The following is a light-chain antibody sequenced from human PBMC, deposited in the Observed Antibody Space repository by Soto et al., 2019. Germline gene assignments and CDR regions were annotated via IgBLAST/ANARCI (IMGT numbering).Light chain of an antibody. CDR2: KAS. CDR1: QSISSW. CDR3: QQYNVYPLT. V-gene: IGKV1-5*03. J-gene: IGKJ4*01. Sequence: DIQMTQSPSTLSASVGDRVTITCRASQSISSWLAWYQQKPGKAPKLLIYKASSLESGVPSRFSGSGSGTEFTLTISSLQPDDFATYFCQQYNVYPLTIGGGTKVDIK.